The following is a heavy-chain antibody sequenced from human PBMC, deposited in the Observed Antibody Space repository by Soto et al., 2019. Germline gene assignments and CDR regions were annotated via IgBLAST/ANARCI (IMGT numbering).Heavy chain of an antibody. CDR1: GDRITSKG. Sequence: GASAKPSCEDSGDRITSKGRRWVRQEPGKRLERMGWISAYNGNTNYAQKLQGRVTMTTDTSTSTAYMELRSLRSDDTAVYYCASVPSLSSFYYGSGSYYEPHAFDIWGQGTMVTVSS. J-gene: IGHJ3*02. D-gene: IGHD3-10*01. CDR2: ISAYNGNT. CDR3: ASVPSLSSFYYGSGSYYEPHAFDI. V-gene: IGHV1-18*01.